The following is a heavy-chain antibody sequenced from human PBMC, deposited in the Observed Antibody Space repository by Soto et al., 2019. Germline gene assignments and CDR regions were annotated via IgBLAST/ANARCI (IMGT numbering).Heavy chain of an antibody. CDR2: ISAYNGNT. J-gene: IGHJ4*02. V-gene: IGHV1-18*01. Sequence: ASVKVSCKASGYTFTSYGISWVRQAPGQGLEWMGWISAYNGNTNYAQKLQGRVTMTTDTSTSTAYMELRSLRSDDTAVYYCARAAYEISTGYYRYWGQGTLVTVSS. CDR1: GYTFTSYG. D-gene: IGHD3-9*01. CDR3: ARAAYEISTGYYRY.